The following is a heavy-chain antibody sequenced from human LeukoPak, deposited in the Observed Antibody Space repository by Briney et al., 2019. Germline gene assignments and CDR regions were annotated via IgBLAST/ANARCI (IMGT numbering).Heavy chain of an antibody. Sequence: SETLSLTCTVSGGSISSYYWSWIRQPPGKGLEWIGYIYYSGSTNYNPSLKSRVTISVDTSKNQFSLKLSSVTAADTAVYFCARPILLWFGETHGAFDIWGQGTMVTVSS. CDR1: GGSISSYY. CDR2: IYYSGST. CDR3: ARPILLWFGETHGAFDI. J-gene: IGHJ3*02. D-gene: IGHD3-10*01. V-gene: IGHV4-59*12.